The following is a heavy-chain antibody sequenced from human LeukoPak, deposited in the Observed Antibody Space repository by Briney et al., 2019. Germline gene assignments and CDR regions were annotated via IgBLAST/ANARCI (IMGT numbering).Heavy chain of an antibody. CDR2: IYTSGST. J-gene: IGHJ5*02. CDR1: GGSISSYY. CDR3: ARVRSGSSSVWFDP. D-gene: IGHD6-6*01. Sequence: SETLSLTCTVSGGSISSYYWSWIRQPAGKGLEWIGRIYTSGSTNYNPSLKSRVTMSVDTSKNQFSLKLSSVTAADTAVYYCARVRSGSSSVWFDPWGQGTLVTVSS. V-gene: IGHV4-4*07.